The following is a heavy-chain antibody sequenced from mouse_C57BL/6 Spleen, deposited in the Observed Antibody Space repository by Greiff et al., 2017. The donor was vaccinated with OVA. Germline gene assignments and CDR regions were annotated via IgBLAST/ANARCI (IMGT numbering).Heavy chain of an antibody. D-gene: IGHD2-1*01. CDR3: ARAGNFFMDY. Sequence: DVKLVESEGGLVQPGSSMKLSCTASGFTFSDYYMAWVRQVPEKGLEWVANINYDGSSTYYLDSLKSRFIISRDNAKNILYLQMSSLKSEDTATYYCARAGNFFMDYWGQGTSVTVSS. CDR2: INYDGSST. V-gene: IGHV5-16*01. CDR1: GFTFSDYY. J-gene: IGHJ4*01.